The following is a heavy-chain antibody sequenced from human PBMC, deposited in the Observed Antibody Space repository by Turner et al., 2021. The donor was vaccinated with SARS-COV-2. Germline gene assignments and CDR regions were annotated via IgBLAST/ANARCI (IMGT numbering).Heavy chain of an antibody. CDR2: FDPEDGAT. CDR3: ATCRDGYNWGAFHI. CDR1: GYTLTELS. J-gene: IGHJ3*02. Sequence: QVQLVQSGAEVKKPGAPESVSCKVSGYTLTELSMHWVRQAPGKGLEWMVGFDPEDGATIYAQKFQRRVTMTEDTSTDTAYMELSSLRSEDTAVYYCATCRDGYNWGAFHIWGQGTMVTVSS. V-gene: IGHV1-24*01. D-gene: IGHD5-12*01.